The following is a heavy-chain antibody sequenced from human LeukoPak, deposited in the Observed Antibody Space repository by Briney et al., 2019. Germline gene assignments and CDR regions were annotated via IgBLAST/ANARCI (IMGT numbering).Heavy chain of an antibody. V-gene: IGHV3-21*01. D-gene: IGHD2-21*02. CDR1: GFTFSSYS. J-gene: IGHJ5*01. Sequence: LGGSLRLSCAASGFTFSSYSMNWVRQAPGKGLEWVSSISSSTSYIYYADSVKGRFTISRDNAKNSLYLQMNSLRAEDTAVYYCARDAPEAYCGGDCYSDSWGQGTLVTVSS. CDR3: ARDAPEAYCGGDCYSDS. CDR2: ISSSTSYI.